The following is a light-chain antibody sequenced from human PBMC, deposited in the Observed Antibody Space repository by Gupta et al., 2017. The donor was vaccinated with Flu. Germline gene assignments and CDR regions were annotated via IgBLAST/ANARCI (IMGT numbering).Light chain of an antibody. Sequence: PGQTARITCSGDVLAKKYARWFQQKPGQAPVLVIYKDSERPSGIPERFSGSSSGTTVTLTISGAQVEDEADYYCYSAADNNLGVFGGGTKLTVL. J-gene: IGLJ3*02. CDR2: KDS. V-gene: IGLV3-27*01. CDR1: VLAKKY. CDR3: YSAADNNLGV.